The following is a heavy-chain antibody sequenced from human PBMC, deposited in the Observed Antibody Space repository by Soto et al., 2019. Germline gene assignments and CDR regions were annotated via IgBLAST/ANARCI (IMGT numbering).Heavy chain of an antibody. D-gene: IGHD3-9*01. CDR1: GGSISSYY. V-gene: IGHV4-59*01. Sequence: SETLSLTCSVSGGSISSYYWSWIRQPPGKGLEWIGYIYYSGSTNYNPSLKSRVTISVDTSKNQFSLKLSSVTAADTAVYYCARGALDWLPSDYWGQGTLVTVSS. J-gene: IGHJ4*02. CDR3: ARGALDWLPSDY. CDR2: IYYSGST.